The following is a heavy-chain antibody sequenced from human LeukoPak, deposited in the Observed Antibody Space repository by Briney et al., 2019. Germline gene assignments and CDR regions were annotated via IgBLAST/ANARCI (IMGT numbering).Heavy chain of an antibody. D-gene: IGHD4-17*01. Sequence: GGSLILACAASRFTFSSYSMNWVRQAPGKGPEWISWITGSGTDIIYADSVKGRFTISRDNAKNSLYLQMNSLRAEDTAVYYCARDQDYGFTYWGQGTLVTVSS. CDR3: ARDQDYGFTY. CDR1: RFTFSSYS. J-gene: IGHJ4*02. CDR2: ITGSGTDI. V-gene: IGHV3-48*01.